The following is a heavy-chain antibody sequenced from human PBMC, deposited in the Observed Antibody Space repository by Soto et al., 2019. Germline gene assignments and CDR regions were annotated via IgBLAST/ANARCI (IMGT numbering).Heavy chain of an antibody. CDR3: ARAEVTIFGVVIVDY. CDR1: GGSISSSSYY. CDR2: IYYSGST. Sequence: SETLSLTCTVSGGSISSSSYYWGWIRQPPGKGLEWIGSIYYSGSTYYNPSLKSRVTISVDTSKNQFSLKLSSVTAADTAVYYCARAEVTIFGVVIVDYWGQGTLVTVSS. V-gene: IGHV4-39*01. D-gene: IGHD3-3*01. J-gene: IGHJ4*02.